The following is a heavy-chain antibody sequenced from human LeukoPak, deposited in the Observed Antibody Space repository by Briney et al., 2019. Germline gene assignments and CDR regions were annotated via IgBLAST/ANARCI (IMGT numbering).Heavy chain of an antibody. D-gene: IGHD3-22*01. J-gene: IGHJ4*02. V-gene: IGHV3-20*04. CDR2: INWNGGST. Sequence: TGGSLRLSCAASGFTFDDYCMSWVRQAPGKGLEWVSGINWNGGSTGYADSVKGRFTISRDNAKNSLYLQMNSLRAEDTALYYCARTYYYDSYFDYWGQGTLVTVSS. CDR3: ARTYYYDSYFDY. CDR1: GFTFDDYC.